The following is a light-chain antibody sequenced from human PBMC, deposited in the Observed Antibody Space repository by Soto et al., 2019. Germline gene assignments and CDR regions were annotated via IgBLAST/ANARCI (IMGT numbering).Light chain of an antibody. CDR3: QQYGDSPLT. V-gene: IGKV3-20*01. CDR2: AAS. J-gene: IGKJ3*01. CDR1: QSVTVNS. Sequence: LSPGEGVTLSCRASQSVTVNSLAWYQQKPGQAPRLLIYAASTRAAAVPDRFTGSGSGTDFALTISRLEPEDFGVYYCQQYGDSPLTSGPGTKVDIK.